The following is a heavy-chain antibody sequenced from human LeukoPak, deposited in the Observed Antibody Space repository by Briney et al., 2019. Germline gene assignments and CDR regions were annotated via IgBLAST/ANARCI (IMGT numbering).Heavy chain of an antibody. J-gene: IGHJ4*02. CDR2: ISWNSGSI. D-gene: IGHD3-16*01. CDR1: GFTFDDYA. V-gene: IGHV3-9*01. CDR3: AKGMPYDYVWGSPVDY. Sequence: GRSLRLSCAASGFTFDDYAVHWVRQAPGKGLEWVSGISWNSGSIGYADSVKGRFTISRDNAKNSLYLQMNSLRAEDTALYYCAKGMPYDYVWGSPVDYWGQGTLVTVSS.